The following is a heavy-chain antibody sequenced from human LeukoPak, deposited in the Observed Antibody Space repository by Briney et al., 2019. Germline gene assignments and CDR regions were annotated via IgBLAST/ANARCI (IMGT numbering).Heavy chain of an antibody. V-gene: IGHV3-11*04. CDR1: GFTLSDYY. Sequence: KPGGSLRLSCAASGFTLSDYYMTWIRQAPGKGLEWVSYIRSSGSSIYYADSVKGRFTISRDNAKQSLYLQMNSLRVEDTAVYYCATSTLAVAGQDLFDYWGHGILVTVSS. CDR3: ATSTLAVAGQDLFDY. J-gene: IGHJ4*01. CDR2: IRSSGSSI. D-gene: IGHD6-19*01.